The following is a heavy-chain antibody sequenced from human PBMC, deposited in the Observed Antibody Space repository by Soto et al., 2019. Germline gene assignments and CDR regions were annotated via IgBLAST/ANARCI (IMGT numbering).Heavy chain of an antibody. J-gene: IGHJ4*02. V-gene: IGHV3-30*18. CDR3: AKAMGELSPESYDH. Sequence: QVQLVESGGGVVQPGRSLRLSCAASGFTCSSYGMHWVRQAPGKGLEWVAIISYDGSNQYYADSVKGRFTISRDNSKNTLYLQMNSLRADDTAVYYCAKAMGELSPESYDHWGQGVLVTVSS. CDR1: GFTCSSYG. CDR2: ISYDGSNQ. D-gene: IGHD3-16*02.